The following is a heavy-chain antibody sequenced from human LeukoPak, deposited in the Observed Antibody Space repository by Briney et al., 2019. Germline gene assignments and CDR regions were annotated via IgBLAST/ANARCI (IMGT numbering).Heavy chain of an antibody. Sequence: GGSLRLSCAASGFTVRSNYMSWVRQAPGKGLEWVSIIYSGGSTIYADSVKGRFTISRDNAKNSLSLQMNSLRAEDTAVYYCARDKGGYWYFDLWGRGTLVTVSS. CDR2: IYSGGST. CDR1: GFTVRSNY. J-gene: IGHJ2*01. CDR3: ARDKGGYWYFDL. D-gene: IGHD2-15*01. V-gene: IGHV3-53*01.